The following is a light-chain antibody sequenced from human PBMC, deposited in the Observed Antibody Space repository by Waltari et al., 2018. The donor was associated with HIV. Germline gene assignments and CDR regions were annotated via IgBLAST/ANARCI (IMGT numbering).Light chain of an antibody. CDR1: SSDVGGYNY. V-gene: IGLV2-8*01. CDR3: SSYAGSNNLV. J-gene: IGLJ3*02. CDR2: EVS. Sequence: QSALTQPPSASGSPGQSVTISCTGTSSDVGGYNYVPWYEQHPGKAPKLMIYEVSKRPSGVPDRFSGSKSGNTASLTVSGLRAEDEADYYCSSYAGSNNLVFGGGTKLTVL.